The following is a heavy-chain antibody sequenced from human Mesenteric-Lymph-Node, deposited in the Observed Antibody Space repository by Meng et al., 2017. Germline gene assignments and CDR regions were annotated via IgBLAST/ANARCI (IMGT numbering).Heavy chain of an antibody. Sequence: QGQLVQSGSGLKKPGASVKVSCKASGYTFTRYPMNWVRQAPGQGLEWMGWISTNTGNPTYAQGFTGRFVFSVDTSVSTAYLQISSLKAEDTAVYYCGTLKYTSGFYGPAYWGQGALVTVSS. CDR3: GTLKYTSGFYGPAY. J-gene: IGHJ4*02. V-gene: IGHV7-4-1*02. D-gene: IGHD6-19*01. CDR1: GYTFTRYP. CDR2: ISTNTGNP.